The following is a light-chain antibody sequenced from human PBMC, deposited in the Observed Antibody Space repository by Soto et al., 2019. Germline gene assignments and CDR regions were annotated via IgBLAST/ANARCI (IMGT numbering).Light chain of an antibody. CDR2: AAS. Sequence: DIQMTQSPSSLSASVGDRVTITCRASQSISSYLNWYQQKPGKAPNLLIYAASSLQSGVPSRFSGSGSGTDFTLTISSLQPEDFATYYCQQSYSTLSITFGQGTHWRL. CDR3: QQSYSTLSIT. CDR1: QSISSY. V-gene: IGKV1-39*01. J-gene: IGKJ5*01.